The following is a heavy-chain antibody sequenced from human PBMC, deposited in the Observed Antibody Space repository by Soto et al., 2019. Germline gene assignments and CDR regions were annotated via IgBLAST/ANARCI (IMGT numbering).Heavy chain of an antibody. CDR2: ISAGGSNT. J-gene: IGHJ4*02. Sequence: GGSLRLSCSFTFSMYSMSWVRQAPGKGLEWVACISAGGSNTNYADSVKGRFTISRDNARNTLFLQMNSLTAEDTAVYYCARRTDAYNWADYWGQGTLVTVSS. CDR3: ARRTDAYNWADY. D-gene: IGHD1-1*01. V-gene: IGHV3-21*01. CDR1: FTFSMYS.